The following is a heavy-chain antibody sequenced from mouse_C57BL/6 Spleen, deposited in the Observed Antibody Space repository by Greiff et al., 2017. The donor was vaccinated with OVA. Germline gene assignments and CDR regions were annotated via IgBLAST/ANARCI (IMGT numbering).Heavy chain of an antibody. D-gene: IGHD1-1*01. CDR1: GYTFTSYW. CDR3: AIKGDYYGSSFDY. V-gene: IGHV1-74*01. CDR2: IHPSDSDT. Sequence: QVHVKQPGAELVKPGASVKVSCKASGYTFTSYWMHWVKQRPGQGLEWIGRIHPSDSDTNYNQKFKGKATLTVDKSSSTAYMQLSSLTSEDSAVYYCAIKGDYYGSSFDYWGQGTTLTVSS. J-gene: IGHJ2*01.